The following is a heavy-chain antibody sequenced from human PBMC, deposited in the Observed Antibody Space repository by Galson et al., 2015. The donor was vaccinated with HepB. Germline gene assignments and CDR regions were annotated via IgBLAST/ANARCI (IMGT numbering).Heavy chain of an antibody. CDR2: ISGSGGGT. CDR3: AKGCGGTCYSDFDY. CDR1: GFSFSNFA. J-gene: IGHJ4*02. D-gene: IGHD2-15*01. V-gene: IGHV3-23*01. Sequence: SLRLSCAASGFSFSNFAMAWVRQAPGKGLQWVSTISGSGGGTYYADSVKGRFTISRDNFKNMLYLQMNSLRVEETAVYYCAKGCGGTCYSDFDYWGQGTLVTVSS.